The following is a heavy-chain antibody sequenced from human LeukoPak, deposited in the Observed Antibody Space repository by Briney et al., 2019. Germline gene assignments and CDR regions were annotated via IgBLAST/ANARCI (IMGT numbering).Heavy chain of an antibody. V-gene: IGHV1-3*01. Sequence: ASVKVSCKASGYTFTSYAMHWVRQAPGQRLEWMGWINAGNGNTKYSQKFQGRVTITRDTSASTAYMELSSLRSEDTAVYYCASDYGSDPLSPLMRYYYGMDVWGQGTTVTVSS. CDR3: ASDYGSDPLSPLMRYYYGMDV. D-gene: IGHD3-10*01. J-gene: IGHJ6*02. CDR2: INAGNGNT. CDR1: GYTFTSYA.